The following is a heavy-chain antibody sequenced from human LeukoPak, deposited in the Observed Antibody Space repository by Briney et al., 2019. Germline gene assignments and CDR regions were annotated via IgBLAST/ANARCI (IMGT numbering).Heavy chain of an antibody. CDR3: ARDNLAAAYYYYGMDV. CDR2: TYYRAKWYN. Sequence: SQTLSLTCAISGDSVSSNIAAWNWIRQSPSRGLEWLGRTYYRAKWYNDYAVSVKSRITINPDTSKNQFSLQLNSVTPEDTAVYYCARDNLAAAYYYYGMDVWGQGTTVTVSS. J-gene: IGHJ6*02. V-gene: IGHV6-1*01. D-gene: IGHD2-15*01. CDR1: GDSVSSNIAA.